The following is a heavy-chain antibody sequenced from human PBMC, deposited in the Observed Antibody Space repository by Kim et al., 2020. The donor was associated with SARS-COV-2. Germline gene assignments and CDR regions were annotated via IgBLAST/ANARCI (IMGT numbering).Heavy chain of an antibody. CDR3: AKDYDFWSGYGMDV. V-gene: IGHV3-23*01. D-gene: IGHD3-3*01. CDR2: ISGSGGST. J-gene: IGHJ6*02. CDR1: GFTFSSYA. Sequence: GGSLRLSCAASGFTFSSYAMSWVRQAPGKGLEWVSAISGSGGSTYYADSVKGRFTISRDNSKNTLYLQMNSLRAEDTAVYYCAKDYDFWSGYGMDVWGQGTTVTVSS.